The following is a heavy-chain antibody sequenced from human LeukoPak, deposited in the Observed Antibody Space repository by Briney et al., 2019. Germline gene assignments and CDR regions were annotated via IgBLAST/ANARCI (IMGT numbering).Heavy chain of an antibody. CDR2: IWYDGSNK. J-gene: IGHJ6*02. CDR3: ARAPGGYYGMDV. Sequence: GGSLRLSCAASGFTFSSYGMHWVRQAPGKGLEWVAVIWYDGSNKYYADSVKGRFTISRDNSKNTLYLQMNSLRAEDTAVYYCARAPGGYYGMDVWGQGTTVTVSS. D-gene: IGHD1-26*01. CDR1: GFTFSSYG. V-gene: IGHV3-33*01.